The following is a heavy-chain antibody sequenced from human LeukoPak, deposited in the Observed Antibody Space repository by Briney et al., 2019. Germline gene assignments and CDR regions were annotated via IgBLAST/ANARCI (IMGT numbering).Heavy chain of an antibody. D-gene: IGHD6-13*01. V-gene: IGHV4-59*01. CDR2: IQDSVTSY. J-gene: IGHJ5*02. Sequence: SETLSLTCTVSGGSIGSYYWSWVRQPPGKGLEWIGYIQDSVTSYTDNPSLQSRVTISVDTSKNQFSLTVTSVTAAGTAVYYCVRSPQLDPWGQGILVTVSS. CDR1: GGSIGSYY. CDR3: VRSPQLDP.